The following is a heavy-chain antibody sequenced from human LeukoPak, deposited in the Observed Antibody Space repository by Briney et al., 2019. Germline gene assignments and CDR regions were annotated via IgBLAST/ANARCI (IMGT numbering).Heavy chain of an antibody. D-gene: IGHD1-26*01. CDR3: AREGGGVVGATRGAFDI. V-gene: IGHV1-69*05. CDR1: GGTFSSYA. CDR2: IIPIFGTA. J-gene: IGHJ3*02. Sequence: GSSVKVSCKASGGTFSSYAISWVRQAPGQGLEWMGRIIPIFGTANYAQKFQGRVTITTDESTSTAYMELSSLRSEDTAVYYCAREGGGVVGATRGAFDIWGQGTMVTVSS.